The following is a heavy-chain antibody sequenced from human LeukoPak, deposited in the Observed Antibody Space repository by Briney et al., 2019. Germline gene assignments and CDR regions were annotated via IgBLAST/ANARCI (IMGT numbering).Heavy chain of an antibody. V-gene: IGHV3-30*04. CDR3: ARDHYSSGSY. CDR1: GFTFSSYA. D-gene: IGHD6-19*01. J-gene: IGHJ4*02. CDR2: ISYDGSNK. Sequence: RRSLRLSCAASGFTFSSYAMHWVRQAPGKGLEWVAVISYDGSNKYYADSVKGRFTISRDNSKNTLYLQMNSLRAEDTAVYYCARDHYSSGSYWGQGTLVTVSS.